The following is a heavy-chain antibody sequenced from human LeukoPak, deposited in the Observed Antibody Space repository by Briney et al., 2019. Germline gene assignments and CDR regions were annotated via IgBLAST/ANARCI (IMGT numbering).Heavy chain of an antibody. D-gene: IGHD6-19*01. V-gene: IGHV3-21*01. J-gene: IGHJ4*02. CDR1: GFIFSSYN. CDR2: ISSSSTYI. Sequence: PGGSLRLSCAASGFIFSSYNLNWVRQAPGKGLEWVSSISSSSTYIYYADSVKGRFTVSRDNAKNSLYLQMNSLRDEDTAVYYCARVGIPVAGIDFWGQGALVTVSS. CDR3: ARVGIPVAGIDF.